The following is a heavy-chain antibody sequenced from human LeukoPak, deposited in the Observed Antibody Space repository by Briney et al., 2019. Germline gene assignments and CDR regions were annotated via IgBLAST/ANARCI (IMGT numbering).Heavy chain of an antibody. CDR1: GYTFTGYY. D-gene: IGHD3-3*01. Sequence: ASVKVSCKASGYTFTGYYMHWVRQAPGQGLEWMGWINPNSGGTNYAQKFQGRVTMTRDTSISTAYMELSRLRSDDTAVYYCARDGYAYDFWSGVNWFDPWGQGTLVTVSS. CDR2: INPNSGGT. V-gene: IGHV1-2*02. CDR3: ARDGYAYDFWSGVNWFDP. J-gene: IGHJ5*02.